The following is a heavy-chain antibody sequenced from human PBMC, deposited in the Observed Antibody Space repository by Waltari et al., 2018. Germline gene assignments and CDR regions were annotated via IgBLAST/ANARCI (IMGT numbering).Heavy chain of an antibody. J-gene: IGHJ4*02. D-gene: IGHD3-22*01. CDR3: ARTYYYDSSGYYEAFDY. CDR2: IYPGDSDT. Sequence: EVQLVQSGAEVKKPGESLKISCKGSGYSFTSYWIGWVRQLPGKGLEWMGIIYPGDSDTRYSPSFQGQVTISADKSISTAYLQWSSLKASDTAMYYCARTYYYDSSGYYEAFDYWGQGTLVTVSS. CDR1: GYSFTSYW. V-gene: IGHV5-51*03.